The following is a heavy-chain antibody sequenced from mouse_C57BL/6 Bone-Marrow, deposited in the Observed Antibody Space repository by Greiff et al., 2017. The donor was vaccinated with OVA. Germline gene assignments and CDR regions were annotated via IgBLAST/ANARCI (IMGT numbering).Heavy chain of an antibody. J-gene: IGHJ3*01. V-gene: IGHV1-64*01. CDR3: AREIYYYGSSYGFAY. D-gene: IGHD1-1*01. Sequence: VQLQQPGAELVKPGASVKLSCKASGYTFTSYWMHWVKQRPGQGLEWIGMIHPNSGSTNYNEKFKSKATLTVDKSSSTAYMQLSSLTSEDSAVYYCAREIYYYGSSYGFAYWGQGTLVTVSA. CDR1: GYTFTSYW. CDR2: IHPNSGST.